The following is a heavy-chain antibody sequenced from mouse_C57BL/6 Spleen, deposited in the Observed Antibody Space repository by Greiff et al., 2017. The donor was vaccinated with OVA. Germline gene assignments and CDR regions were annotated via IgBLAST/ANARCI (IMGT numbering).Heavy chain of an antibody. CDR1: GYTFTDYN. CDR2: INPNNGGT. CDR3: ARGIRAYYSNYGYFDY. J-gene: IGHJ2*01. D-gene: IGHD2-5*01. Sequence: EVQLQQSGPELVKPGASVKIPCKASGYTFTDYNMDWVKQSHGKSLEWIGDINPNNGGTIYNQKFKGKATLTVDKSSSTAYMELRSLTSEDTAVYYCARGIRAYYSNYGYFDYWGQGTTLTVSS. V-gene: IGHV1-18*01.